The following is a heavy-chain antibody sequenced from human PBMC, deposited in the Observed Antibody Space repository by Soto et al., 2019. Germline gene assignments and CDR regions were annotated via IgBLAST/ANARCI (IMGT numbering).Heavy chain of an antibody. CDR3: AKDRSRYSSSWYGGRDYYGMDV. D-gene: IGHD6-13*01. V-gene: IGHV3-30*18. J-gene: IGHJ6*01. CDR2: ISYDGSNK. Sequence: QVQLVESGGGVVQPGRSLRLSCAASGFTFSSYGMHWVRQAPGKGLEWVAVISYDGSNKYYADSVKGRFTISRDNSKNTLYLQMNSLRAEDTAVYYCAKDRSRYSSSWYGGRDYYGMDVW. CDR1: GFTFSSYG.